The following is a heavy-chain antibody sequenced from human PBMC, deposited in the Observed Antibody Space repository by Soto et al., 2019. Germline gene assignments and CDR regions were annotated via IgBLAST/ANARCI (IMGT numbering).Heavy chain of an antibody. CDR3: ARGPAKELERSFDY. CDR1: GGSFSGYY. J-gene: IGHJ4*02. CDR2: INHSGST. V-gene: IGHV4-34*01. D-gene: IGHD1-1*01. Sequence: QVQLQQWGAGLLKPSETLSLTCAVYGGSFSGYYWSWIRQPPGKGLEWIGEINHSGSTNYNPSLKSRVTISVDTSKNQFSLTLSSVTAADTAVYYCARGPAKELERSFDYWGQGTLVTVSS.